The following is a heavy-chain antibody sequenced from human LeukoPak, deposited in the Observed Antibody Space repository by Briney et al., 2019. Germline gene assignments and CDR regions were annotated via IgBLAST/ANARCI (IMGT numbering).Heavy chain of an antibody. Sequence: GASVKVSCKASGYTFNSHGISWVRQAPGQGLEWMGIINPSGGSTSYAQKFQGRVTMTRDTSTSTVYMELSSLRSEDTAVYYCARAGVSSGSYWRAYQVDYWGQGTLVTVSS. CDR2: INPSGGST. J-gene: IGHJ4*02. CDR3: ARAGVSSGSYWRAYQVDY. CDR1: GYTFNSHG. V-gene: IGHV1-46*02. D-gene: IGHD1-26*01.